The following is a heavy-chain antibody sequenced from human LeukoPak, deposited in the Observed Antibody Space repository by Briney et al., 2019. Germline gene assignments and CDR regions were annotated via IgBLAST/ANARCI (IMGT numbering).Heavy chain of an antibody. J-gene: IGHJ4*02. V-gene: IGHV3-23*01. D-gene: IGHD1-26*01. CDR3: ARQIPQSLVGATAY. Sequence: GGSLRLSCAASGFTFSSYGMTWVRQAPGKGLEWVSSIGVSGAITHYTDAVKGRFSISRDNSKNTVYLQMNSLRAEDTALYYCARQIPQSLVGATAYWGQGTLVTVSS. CDR2: IGVSGAIT. CDR1: GFTFSSYG.